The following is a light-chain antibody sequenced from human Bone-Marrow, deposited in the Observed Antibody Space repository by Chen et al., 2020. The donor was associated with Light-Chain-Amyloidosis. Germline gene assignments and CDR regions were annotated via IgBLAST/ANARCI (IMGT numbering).Light chain of an antibody. V-gene: IGLV2-11*01. J-gene: IGLJ3*02. CDR3: CAYAGTYTWL. CDR2: DVN. CDR1: SSDIGGYDY. Sequence: QSALTQPHSVSGSPGQSVTISCTGTSSDIGGYDYVSWYQQYPGPAPKLIIYDVNKRPSGVPVRFSASKSANTASRTISGLQADDEAEYHCCAYAGTYTWLFGGGTRLTVL.